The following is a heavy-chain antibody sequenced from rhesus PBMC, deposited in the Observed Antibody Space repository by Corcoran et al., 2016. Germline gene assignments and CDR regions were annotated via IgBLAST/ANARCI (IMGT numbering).Heavy chain of an antibody. Sequence: QVQLQESGPGVVKPSETLSLTCAVSGGSISDSYRWSWIRQPPGKGLECIGYNYGSSTSTNYNPSLKSRVTISKDTSKNQFSLRLGSVTAADTAVYYCTRITIVVGGFDYWGQGVLVTVSS. CDR1: GGSISDSYR. CDR2: NYGSSTST. J-gene: IGHJ4*01. D-gene: IGHD3-16*01. V-gene: IGHV4S10*01. CDR3: TRITIVVGGFDY.